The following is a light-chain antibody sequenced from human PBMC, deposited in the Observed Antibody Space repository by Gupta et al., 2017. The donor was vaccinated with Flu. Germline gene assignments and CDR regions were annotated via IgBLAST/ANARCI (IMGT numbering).Light chain of an antibody. J-gene: IGKJ5*01. CDR3: QQYETDPTT. Sequence: DIQMTQSPSSLSASVGDRVTMTCRASQDISNSLAWFQQKPGKAPKSLIYGASSLQSGVPSKFSGSGYGTDFNLTISSLEPEDFATFYCQQYETDPTTFGQGTRLEIK. V-gene: IGKV1-16*02. CDR2: GAS. CDR1: QDISNS.